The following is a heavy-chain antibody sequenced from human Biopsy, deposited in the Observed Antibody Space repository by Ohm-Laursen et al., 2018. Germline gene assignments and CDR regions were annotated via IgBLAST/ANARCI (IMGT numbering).Heavy chain of an antibody. J-gene: IGHJ4*02. D-gene: IGHD5-18*01. V-gene: IGHV1-2*02. CDR1: GYTFTGYY. CDR3: ARGGVDTAMVEN. CDR2: INPSSGGT. Sequence: SVKVSCNASGYTFTGYYMHWVRQAPGQGLEWMGWINPSSGGTNYAQKFQGRVTMTRDTSISTAYMELSRLRSDDTAVYYCARGGVDTAMVENWGQGTLVTVSS.